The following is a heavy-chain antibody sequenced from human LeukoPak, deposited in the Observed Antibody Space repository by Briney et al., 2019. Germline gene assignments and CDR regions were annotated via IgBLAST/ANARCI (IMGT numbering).Heavy chain of an antibody. CDR3: AFPCGSSCFYSYC. V-gene: IGHV3-21*04. J-gene: IGHJ4*01. D-gene: IGHD6-13*01. CDR2: ISSSSDYI. CDR1: GFTFSSYS. Sequence: GGSLRLSCAASGFTFSSYSMNWVRQAPGKGLEWVSSISSSSDYIYYADSVKGRFTISRDNTKNPLYLQMNSLRAEETAVYYCAFPCGSSCFYSYCWGQGTLVTVSS.